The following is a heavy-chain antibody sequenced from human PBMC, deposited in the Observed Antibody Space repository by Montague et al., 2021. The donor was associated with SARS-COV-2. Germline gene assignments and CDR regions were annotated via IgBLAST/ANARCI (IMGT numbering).Heavy chain of an antibody. CDR1: GFSLSTSGVG. V-gene: IGHV2-5*02. J-gene: IGHJ3*02. Sequence: PALVKPTQTLTLTCTFSGFSLSTSGVGVGWIRQPPGKALEWLALIYWDDDKRHSPSLESRLTITKDTSKNQVVLTMTNMDPVDTATYYCAHRRGLLLSDAFDXWGQGTMVTVSS. CDR2: IYWDDDK. D-gene: IGHD1-26*01. CDR3: AHRRGLLLSDAFDX.